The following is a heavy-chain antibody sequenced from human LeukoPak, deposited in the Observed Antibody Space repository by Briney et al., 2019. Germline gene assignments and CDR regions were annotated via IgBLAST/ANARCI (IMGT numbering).Heavy chain of an antibody. D-gene: IGHD3-22*01. Sequence: GGSLRLSCAAPGFTFSSYWMSWVRQAPGKGLEWVSAISGSGGSTYYADSVKGRFTISRDNSKNTLYLQMNSLRAEDTAVYYCAKDYDSNSSFDYWGQGTLVTVSS. CDR3: AKDYDSNSSFDY. CDR1: GFTFSSYW. CDR2: ISGSGGST. V-gene: IGHV3-23*01. J-gene: IGHJ4*02.